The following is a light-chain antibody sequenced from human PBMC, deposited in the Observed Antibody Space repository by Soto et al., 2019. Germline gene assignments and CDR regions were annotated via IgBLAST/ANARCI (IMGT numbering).Light chain of an antibody. J-gene: IGLJ2*01. CDR1: RSDIGSYIL. Sequence: QSAPTQPASVSGSPGQSITISCTGTRSDIGSYILVSWYQQHPGKAPKLMIYEVSKRPSGVSSRFSGSKSGNTASLTISGLQAEDEADYYCCSYAGSGTGVFGGGTKVTVL. V-gene: IGLV2-23*02. CDR2: EVS. CDR3: CSYAGSGTGV.